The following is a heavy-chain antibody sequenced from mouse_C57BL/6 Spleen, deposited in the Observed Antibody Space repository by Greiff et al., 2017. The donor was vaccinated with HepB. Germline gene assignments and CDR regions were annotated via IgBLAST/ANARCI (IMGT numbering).Heavy chain of an antibody. CDR2: ISDGGSYT. CDR3: ARDYSNYGNWFAY. J-gene: IGHJ3*01. D-gene: IGHD2-5*01. V-gene: IGHV5-4*01. Sequence: EVQLVESGGGLVKPGGSLKLSCAASGFTFSSYAMSWVRQTPEKRLEWVATISDGGSYTYYPDNVKGRFTISRDNAKNNLYLQMSHLKSEDTAMYYCARDYSNYGNWFAYWGQGTLVTVSA. CDR1: GFTFSSYA.